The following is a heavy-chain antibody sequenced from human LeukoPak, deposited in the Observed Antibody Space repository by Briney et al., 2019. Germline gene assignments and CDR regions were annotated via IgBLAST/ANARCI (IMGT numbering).Heavy chain of an antibody. CDR3: VKGLGVDDN. Sequence: GGSLRLSCAAAGFTFNNYAMSWVRQAPGKGLEWVSGISGSAFSTDYADSVKGRFTISRDNSRNTLYLQMNSLRGDDTAVYYCVKGLGVDDNWGQGTLVTVSS. V-gene: IGHV3-23*01. CDR2: ISGSAFST. CDR1: GFTFNNYA. J-gene: IGHJ4*02. D-gene: IGHD3-10*01.